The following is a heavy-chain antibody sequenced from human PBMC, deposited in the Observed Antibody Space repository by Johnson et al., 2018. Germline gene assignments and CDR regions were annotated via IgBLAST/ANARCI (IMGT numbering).Heavy chain of an antibody. CDR2: IKRDGSEK. V-gene: IGHV3-7*01. CDR1: GFIFSSYW. CDR3: ARDGMGSSWYGWDAFDI. Sequence: EVQLVESGGGLVQPGGSLRLSCAASGFIFSSYWMSWVRQAPGKGLEWVANIKRDGSEKYYVDSVKGRFTISRDNAKNSLYLQMNSLRAGDTAVYYCARDGMGSSWYGWDAFDIWGQGTLVTVSS. J-gene: IGHJ3*02. D-gene: IGHD6-13*01.